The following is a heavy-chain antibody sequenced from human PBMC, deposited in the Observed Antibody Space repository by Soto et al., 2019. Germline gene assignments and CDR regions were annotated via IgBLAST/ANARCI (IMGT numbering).Heavy chain of an antibody. CDR2: ISGSGGSI. CDR1: GFTFSGYA. CDR3: AKGRSINYYYYYMDV. D-gene: IGHD2-21*01. V-gene: IGHV3-23*01. Sequence: GGSLRLSCAASGFTFSGYAMSWVRQAPGKGLEWVSAISGSGGSIYYADSVKGRFTISKDNSKNTLYLQMNSLRAEDKAVYYCAKGRSINYYYYYMDVWGKGTTVTVSS. J-gene: IGHJ6*03.